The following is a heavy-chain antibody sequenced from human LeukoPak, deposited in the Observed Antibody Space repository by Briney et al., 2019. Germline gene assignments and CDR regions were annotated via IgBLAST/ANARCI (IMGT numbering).Heavy chain of an antibody. D-gene: IGHD2-15*01. J-gene: IGHJ4*02. CDR2: IYYSGST. CDR3: ARLPPHCSGGSCPFDY. Sequence: PSETLSLTCTVSGGSISRYYWSWLRQPPGKGLEWVGYIYYSGSTNYNPSLKSRVTISVDTSKNQFSLKLSSVTAADTAVYYCARLPPHCSGGSCPFDYWGQGTLVTVSS. CDR1: GGSISRYY. V-gene: IGHV4-59*08.